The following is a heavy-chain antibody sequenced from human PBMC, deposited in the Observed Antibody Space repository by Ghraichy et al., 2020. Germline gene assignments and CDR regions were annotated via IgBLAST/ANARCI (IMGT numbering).Heavy chain of an antibody. D-gene: IGHD4-17*01. CDR2: ISGSGGST. J-gene: IGHJ5*02. CDR3: AKGGPAWGVTTPNNWFDP. V-gene: IGHV3-23*01. Sequence: LSLTCAASGFTFSSYAMSWVRQAPGKGLEWVSAISGSGGSTYYADSVKGRFTISRDNSKNTLYLQMNSLRAEDTAVYYCAKGGPAWGVTTPNNWFDPWGQGTLVTVSS. CDR1: GFTFSSYA.